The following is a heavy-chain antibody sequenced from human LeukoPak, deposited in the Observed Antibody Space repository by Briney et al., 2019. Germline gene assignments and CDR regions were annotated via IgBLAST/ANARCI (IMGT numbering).Heavy chain of an antibody. V-gene: IGHV4-4*07. CDR1: GDSITNYY. CDR2: IYSTGST. CDR3: ARYCSSTSCYASFDS. Sequence: SETLSLTCTVSGDSITNYYWNWIRQPAGKGLEWIGRIYSTGSTNYNPPLKSRVTMSVDTSKNHFSLKLTSVTAADTAIYYCARYCSSTSCYASFDSWGQGTLVTVSS. J-gene: IGHJ4*02. D-gene: IGHD2-2*01.